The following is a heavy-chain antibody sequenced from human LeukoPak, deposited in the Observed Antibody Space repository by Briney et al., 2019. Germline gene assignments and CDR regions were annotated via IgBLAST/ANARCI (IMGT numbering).Heavy chain of an antibody. CDR3: ARETYYYDSSGSIKGYYFDY. CDR2: ISASNGNT. V-gene: IGHV1-18*01. CDR1: GYTFKNYG. J-gene: IGHJ4*02. Sequence: ASVKVSCKASGYTFKNYGVSWVRQAPGQGFEWMGWISASNGNTNYAQKFQGRVTMTTDTSTSTAYMELRSLRFDDTAVYYCARETYYYDSSGSIKGYYFDYWGQGTLVTVSS. D-gene: IGHD3-22*01.